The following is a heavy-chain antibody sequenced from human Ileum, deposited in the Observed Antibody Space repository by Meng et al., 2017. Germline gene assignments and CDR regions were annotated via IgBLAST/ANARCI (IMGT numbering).Heavy chain of an antibody. CDR2: AST. D-gene: IGHD7-27*01. CDR3: ARDHWGSLDY. J-gene: IGHJ4*02. CDR1: GASVTTSHYQ. Sequence: QVHLQESGPGLVRPSATLSPICTVSGASVTTSHYQWGWIRQPPGKGLEWIGYASTNYNPSLKSRLTISLDTSKNQVSLKLTSVTAADTAVYYCARDHWGSLDYWGQGILVTVSS. V-gene: IGHV4-61*01.